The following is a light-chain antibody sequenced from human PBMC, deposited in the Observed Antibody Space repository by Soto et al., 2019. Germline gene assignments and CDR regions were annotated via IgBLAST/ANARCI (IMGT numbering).Light chain of an antibody. Sequence: SVLTQPPSVSEAPRQRVTISCSGSSSNIGNNAVNWYQQLPGKAPKLLIYYDDLLPSGVSDRFSGSKSGTSASLAISGLQSEDEADYYCAAWDDSLNGLVFGTGTKLTVL. CDR1: SSNIGNNA. CDR3: AAWDDSLNGLV. J-gene: IGLJ1*01. CDR2: YDD. V-gene: IGLV1-36*01.